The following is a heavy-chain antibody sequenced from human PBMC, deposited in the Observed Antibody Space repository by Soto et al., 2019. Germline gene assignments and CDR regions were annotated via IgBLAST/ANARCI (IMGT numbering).Heavy chain of an antibody. D-gene: IGHD1-1*01. CDR3: AREKRNFYYYYLDV. CDR1: GGSISSDY. Sequence: QVQLQESGPGLVKPSETLSLTCTVSGGSISSDYWSWIRQPPGKGLEWIGYIYDSGSSTNCNPSLKSRVTISIATSKSQFSLKVSSVTAADTAVYYCAREKRNFYYYYLDVWGKGTTVTVSS. J-gene: IGHJ6*03. CDR2: IYDSGSST. V-gene: IGHV4-59*01.